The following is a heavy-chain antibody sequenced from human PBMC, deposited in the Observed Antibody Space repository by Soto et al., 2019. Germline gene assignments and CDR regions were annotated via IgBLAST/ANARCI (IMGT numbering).Heavy chain of an antibody. D-gene: IGHD3-22*01. CDR2: IYYSGST. Sequence: KPSETLSLTCTVSGGSISSYYWSWIRQPPGKGLEWIGYIYYSGSTNYNPSLKSRVTISVDTSKNQFSLKLSSVTAADTAVYYCARVRGYYDSSGYYGNWFDPWGQGTLVTVSS. J-gene: IGHJ5*02. CDR3: ARVRGYYDSSGYYGNWFDP. CDR1: GGSISSYY. V-gene: IGHV4-59*01.